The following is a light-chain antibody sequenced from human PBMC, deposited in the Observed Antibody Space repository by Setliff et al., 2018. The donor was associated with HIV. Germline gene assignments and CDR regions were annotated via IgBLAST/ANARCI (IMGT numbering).Light chain of an antibody. CDR3: AAWDDSLSGQV. V-gene: IGLV1-47*01. CDR2: RNN. J-gene: IGLJ1*01. CDR1: GSNIGINY. Sequence: QSALTQPPSASGTPGQRVTISCSGSGSNIGINYVYWYQQLPGTAPKLLIYRNNQRPSGVPDRFSGSKSGTSASLAISGLRSEDEADYYCAAWDDSLSGQVFGTGTKVTVL.